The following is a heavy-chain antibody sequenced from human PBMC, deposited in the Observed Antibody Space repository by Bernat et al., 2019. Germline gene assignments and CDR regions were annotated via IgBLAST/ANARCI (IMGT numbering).Heavy chain of an antibody. CDR1: GGSFSGYY. CDR3: ARGRLYCSGGSCYGTPLTNWFDP. Sequence: QVQLQQWGAGLLKPSETLSLTCAVYGGSFSGYYWSWIRQPPGKGLEWTGEINHSGSTNYNPSLKSRVTISVDTSKNQFSLKLSSVTAADTAVYYCARGRLYCSGGSCYGTPLTNWFDPWGQGTLVTVSS. J-gene: IGHJ5*02. CDR2: INHSGST. D-gene: IGHD2-15*01. V-gene: IGHV4-34*01.